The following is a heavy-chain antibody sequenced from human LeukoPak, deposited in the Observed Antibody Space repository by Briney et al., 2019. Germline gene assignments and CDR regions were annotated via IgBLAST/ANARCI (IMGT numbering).Heavy chain of an antibody. V-gene: IGHV4-61*02. J-gene: IGHJ6*03. CDR1: GGSISSGSYY. CDR3: ARDSVGSWTQGDYYMDV. D-gene: IGHD6-13*01. Sequence: KASQTLSLTCTVSGGSISSGSYYWSWIRQPAGKGLEWIGRIYTSGSTNYNPSLKSRVTISVDTSKNQFSLKLSSVTAADTAVYYCARDSVGSWTQGDYYMDVWGKGTTVTVSS. CDR2: IYTSGST.